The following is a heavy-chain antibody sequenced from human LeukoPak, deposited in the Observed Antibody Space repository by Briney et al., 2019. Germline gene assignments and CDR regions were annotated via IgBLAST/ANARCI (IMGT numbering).Heavy chain of an antibody. CDR2: ISWNSGSI. CDR1: GFTFDDYA. CDR3: AKGLTSIDWNDPFDY. D-gene: IGHD1-1*01. Sequence: GRSLRLSCAASGFTFDDYAMHWVRQAPGKGLEWVSGISWNSGSIGYADSVKGRFTISRDNAKNSLYLQMNSLRAEDTALYYCAKGLTSIDWNDPFDYWGQGTLVTVSS. J-gene: IGHJ4*02. V-gene: IGHV3-9*01.